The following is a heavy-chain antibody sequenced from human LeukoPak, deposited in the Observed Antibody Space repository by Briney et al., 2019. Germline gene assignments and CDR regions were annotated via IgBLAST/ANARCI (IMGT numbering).Heavy chain of an antibody. CDR1: GYTFTGYY. Sequence: VATVKVSCKASGYTFTGYYMHRVRQAPGQGLEWMGWINPNSGGTNYAQKFQGRVTMTRNTSISTAYMELSSLRSEDTAVYYCAGKVVVAATDYYYYYMDVWGKGTTVTVSS. CDR2: INPNSGGT. V-gene: IGHV1-2*02. D-gene: IGHD2-15*01. J-gene: IGHJ6*03. CDR3: AGKVVVAATDYYYYYMDV.